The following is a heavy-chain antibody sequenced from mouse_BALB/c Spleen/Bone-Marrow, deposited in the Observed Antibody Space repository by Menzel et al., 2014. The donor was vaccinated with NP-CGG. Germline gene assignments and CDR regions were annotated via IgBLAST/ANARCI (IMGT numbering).Heavy chain of an antibody. Sequence: DVKLVESGGDLVKPGGSLKLSCAASGFTFSNYDMSWGRQTPEKRLEWVATISSGGYYSYYPDSVKGRFTISRDNAKNTLCLQMSSLRSEDTAMYYCATGDYGAWFACWGQGTLVTVSA. CDR2: ISSGGYYS. D-gene: IGHD2-4*01. CDR3: ATGDYGAWFAC. J-gene: IGHJ3*01. V-gene: IGHV5-9-1*01. CDR1: GFTFSNYD.